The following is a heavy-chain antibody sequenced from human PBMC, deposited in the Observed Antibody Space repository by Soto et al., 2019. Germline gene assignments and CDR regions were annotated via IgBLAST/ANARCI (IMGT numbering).Heavy chain of an antibody. V-gene: IGHV3-21*01. Sequence: PGGSLRLSCAASGFTFSSYSMNWVRQAPGKGLEWVSSISSSSSYIYYADSVKGRFTISRDNAKNSLYLQMNSLRAEDTAVYYCARHPDCTNGVCYTSYYYYYGMDVWGQGTTVTVSS. CDR2: ISSSSSYI. CDR3: ARHPDCTNGVCYTSYYYYYGMDV. D-gene: IGHD2-8*01. J-gene: IGHJ6*02. CDR1: GFTFSSYS.